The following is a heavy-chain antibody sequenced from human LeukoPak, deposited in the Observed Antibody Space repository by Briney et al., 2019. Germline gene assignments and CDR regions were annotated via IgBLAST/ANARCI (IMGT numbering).Heavy chain of an antibody. CDR3: ARERRDGYNFFDY. J-gene: IGHJ4*02. CDR2: IYYSGST. CDR1: GGSISSGDYY. Sequence: SETLSLTCTVSGGSISSGDYYWSWIRQPPGKGLEWIGYIYYSGSTNYNPLLKSRATISVDTSKNQFSLKLSSVTAADTAVYYCARERRDGYNFFDYWGQGILVTVSS. D-gene: IGHD5-24*01. V-gene: IGHV4-61*08.